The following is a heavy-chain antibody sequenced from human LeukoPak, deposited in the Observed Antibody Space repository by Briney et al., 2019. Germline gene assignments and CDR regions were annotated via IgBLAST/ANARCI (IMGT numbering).Heavy chain of an antibody. CDR3: TRVFVGDEYSSSGY. D-gene: IGHD6-13*01. CDR1: GFTFSRYY. Sequence: GGSLRLSCAASGFTFSRYYMHWGRQAPGKGLVWVSRINSDGSSTTYADSVKGRFTISRDNAKNTLYLQMNSLKVEDTAVYYCTRVFVGDEYSSSGYWGQGTLVTVSS. J-gene: IGHJ4*02. CDR2: INSDGSST. V-gene: IGHV3-74*01.